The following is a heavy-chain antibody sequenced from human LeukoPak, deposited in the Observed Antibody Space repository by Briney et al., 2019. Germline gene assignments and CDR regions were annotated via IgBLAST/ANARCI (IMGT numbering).Heavy chain of an antibody. Sequence: GGSLRLSCVVSGFSFSNYWMSWVRQAPGKGLEWVANIKQDGSDKYYVDSVKGRFTISRDNAKNSLSLQMNSLRAEDTAVYYCARLLATWDYYYMDVWGKGTTVIVSS. J-gene: IGHJ6*03. CDR1: GFSFSNYW. D-gene: IGHD3-3*02. CDR2: IKQDGSDK. V-gene: IGHV3-7*01. CDR3: ARLLATWDYYYMDV.